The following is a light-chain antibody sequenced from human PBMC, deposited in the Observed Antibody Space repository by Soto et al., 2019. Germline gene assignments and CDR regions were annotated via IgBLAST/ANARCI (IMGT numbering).Light chain of an antibody. CDR1: QSVNRNY. CDR2: GAS. V-gene: IGKV3-20*01. Sequence: EIVLTHSPGTLSLSPGERATLSCRASQSVNRNYLAWYQVKPGQAPRLLIHGASNRATGIPDRFSGSGSGTDFTLTITRLEPEDFAVYYCQQYGGSPRTFGQGTKVDIK. J-gene: IGKJ1*01. CDR3: QQYGGSPRT.